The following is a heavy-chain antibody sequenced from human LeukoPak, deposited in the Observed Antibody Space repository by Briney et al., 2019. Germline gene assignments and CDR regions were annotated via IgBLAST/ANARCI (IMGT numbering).Heavy chain of an antibody. D-gene: IGHD1-26*01. Sequence: GGSLRLSCAASGFSISTCAMSWVRQAPGKGLEWVSVISTTGVTTYYADSVEGRFTISRDNSRDTLYLQMNSLRAEDMAVYYCARISYSGSSFDYWGQGTLVTVSS. V-gene: IGHV3-23*01. CDR3: ARISYSGSSFDY. CDR1: GFSISTCA. J-gene: IGHJ4*02. CDR2: ISTTGVTT.